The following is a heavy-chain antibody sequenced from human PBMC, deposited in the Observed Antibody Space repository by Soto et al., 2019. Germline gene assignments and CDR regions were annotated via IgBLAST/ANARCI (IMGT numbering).Heavy chain of an antibody. CDR3: ARIMITFGGVIVMDAFDI. CDR1: GGSISSGDYY. J-gene: IGHJ3*02. D-gene: IGHD3-16*02. Sequence: SETLSLTCTVSGGSISSGDYYWSWIRQPPGKGLEWIGYIYYSGSTYYNPSLKSRVTISVDTSKNQFSLKLSSVTAADTAVYYCARIMITFGGVIVMDAFDIWGQGTMVTVSS. CDR2: IYYSGST. V-gene: IGHV4-30-4*01.